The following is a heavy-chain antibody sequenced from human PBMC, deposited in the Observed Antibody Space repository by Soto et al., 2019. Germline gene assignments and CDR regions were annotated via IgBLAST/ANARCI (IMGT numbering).Heavy chain of an antibody. J-gene: IGHJ6*02. D-gene: IGHD1-1*01. Sequence: QVQLQESGPGPVKPSETLSLTCTVSGGSISSYYWSWIRQPPGKGLEWIGYIYYSGSTNYNPSLKSRVTISVDTSKNQFSLKLSSVTAADTAVYYCARLNWNDVDSYYGMDVWGQGTTVTVSS. V-gene: IGHV4-59*01. CDR1: GGSISSYY. CDR3: ARLNWNDVDSYYGMDV. CDR2: IYYSGST.